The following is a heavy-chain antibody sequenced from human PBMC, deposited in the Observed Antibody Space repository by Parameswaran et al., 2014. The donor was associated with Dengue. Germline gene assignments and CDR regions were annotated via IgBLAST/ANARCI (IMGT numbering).Heavy chain of an antibody. CDR2: INPNSGGT. CDR3: VADPPFGVVRKHYYYYGLDV. V-gene: IGHV1-2*02. J-gene: IGHJ6*02. D-gene: IGHD3-3*01. Sequence: WVRQAPGQGLEWMGWINPNSGGTNYAQKLQERVTITRDMSTSTAYMELSSLTFEDTAVYYCVADPPFGVVRKHYYYYGLDVWGQGTTVTVSS.